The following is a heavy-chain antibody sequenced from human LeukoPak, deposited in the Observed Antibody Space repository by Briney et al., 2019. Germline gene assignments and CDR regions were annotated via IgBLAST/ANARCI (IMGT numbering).Heavy chain of an antibody. CDR1: GFTFSMYN. V-gene: IGHV3-48*02. J-gene: IGHJ4*02. CDR2: ISSSSNTN. Sequence: GGSMRLSCEVSGFTFSMYNMNWIRQAPGKGLEWISYISSSSNTNYYADPVRRRFTISRYNAKNSLYLQMYSLRDEDTAVYYCAPYCITAGCHSEIDYWGEGTLEPVSS. CDR3: APYCITAGCHSEIDY. D-gene: IGHD2-2*02.